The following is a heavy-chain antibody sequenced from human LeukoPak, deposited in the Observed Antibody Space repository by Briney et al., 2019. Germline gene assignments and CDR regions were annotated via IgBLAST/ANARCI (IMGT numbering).Heavy chain of an antibody. CDR1: GYIYTGYY. V-gene: IGHV1-2*02. Sequence: ASVQDSCKASGYIYTGYYMHWVRQAPAQGHEGVGWINPNSGWTHYAQKFQDRVTMTLDTSISTAYMELNRLRSDDTAVYYCARDGADGSTSPSYYYYGTDVWGQGTTITVSS. CDR3: ARDGADGSTSPSYYYYGTDV. J-gene: IGHJ6*02. CDR2: INPNSGWT. D-gene: IGHD1-7*01.